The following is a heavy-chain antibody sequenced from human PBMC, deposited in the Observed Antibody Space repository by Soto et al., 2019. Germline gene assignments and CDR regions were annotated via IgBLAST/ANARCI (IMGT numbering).Heavy chain of an antibody. V-gene: IGHV5-51*01. CDR1: GYTFTNYW. J-gene: IGHJ1*01. CDR3: VRQCKEGLLYFHH. CDR2: IYAGDTDT. D-gene: IGHD4-17*01. Sequence: GESLKISCNGSGYTFTNYWISWVRQMPGKGLEWMAIIYAGDTDTRYSPSLQGQVTISADKSISTAYLQWSSLKASDTAIYYCVRQCKEGLLYFHHWGLGTLVTVSS.